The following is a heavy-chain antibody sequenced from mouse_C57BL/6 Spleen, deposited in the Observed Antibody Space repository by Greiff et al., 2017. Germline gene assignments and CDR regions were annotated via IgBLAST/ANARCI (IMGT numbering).Heavy chain of an antibody. CDR3: ARITGIITTEGAMDY. CDR2: IDPNSGGT. Sequence: QVQLQQSGAELVKPGASVKLSCKASGYTFTSYWMHWVKQRPGRGLEWIGRIDPNSGGTKYNEKFKSKATLTLDKPSSTAYMRLSSLKSEDSAVYYCARITGIITTEGAMDYWGQGTSVTVSS. CDR1: GYTFTSYW. J-gene: IGHJ4*01. D-gene: IGHD2-4*01. V-gene: IGHV1-72*01.